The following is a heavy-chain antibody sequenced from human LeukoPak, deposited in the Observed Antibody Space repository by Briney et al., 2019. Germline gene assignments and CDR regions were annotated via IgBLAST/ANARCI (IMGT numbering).Heavy chain of an antibody. CDR1: GFTVSSNY. CDR3: ARVAGYYDSSGYYYYYGMDV. Sequence: GGSLRLSCAASGFTVSSNYMSWVRQAPGKGLEWVSVIYSGGSTYYADSVKGRFTISRDNSKDTLYLQMNSLRAEDTAVYYCARVAGYYDSSGYYYYYGMDVWGQGTTVTVSS. V-gene: IGHV3-53*01. CDR2: IYSGGST. D-gene: IGHD3-22*01. J-gene: IGHJ6*02.